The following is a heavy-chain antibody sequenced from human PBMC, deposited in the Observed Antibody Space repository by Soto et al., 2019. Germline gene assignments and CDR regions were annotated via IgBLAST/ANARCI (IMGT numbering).Heavy chain of an antibody. D-gene: IGHD3-3*01. J-gene: IGHJ6*02. V-gene: IGHV3-48*02. Sequence: EVQLVESGGGLVQPGGSLRLSCAASGFTFSSYSMNWVRQAPGKGLEWVSYISSSSSTIYYADSVKGRFTISRDNAKNSLYLQMNSLRDEDTAVYYCAREYYDFWSGYYTGHYGMDVWGQGTTVTVSS. CDR3: AREYYDFWSGYYTGHYGMDV. CDR2: ISSSSSTI. CDR1: GFTFSSYS.